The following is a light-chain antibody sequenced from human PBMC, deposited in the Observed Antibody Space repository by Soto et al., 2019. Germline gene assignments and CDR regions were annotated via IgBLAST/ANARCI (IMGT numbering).Light chain of an antibody. J-gene: IGKJ5*01. V-gene: IGKV3-11*01. Sequence: IEYTQSPYNLSSSPGDRGTIYCRASQSVDTYLAWYQQKPGQAPRLLSYDVSNRATGIPARFSGSGSGTDFTLTISSLEPEDFAVYYCQQRNYWQVTFGHGTRLEIK. CDR3: QQRNYWQVT. CDR2: DVS. CDR1: QSVDTY.